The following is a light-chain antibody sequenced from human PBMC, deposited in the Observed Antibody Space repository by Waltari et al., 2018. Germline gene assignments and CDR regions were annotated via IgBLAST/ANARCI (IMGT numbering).Light chain of an antibody. V-gene: IGKV1-12*01. Sequence: DIQMTQSPSSLSASVGDRVTITCRASQGIGSWLAWYQQKPREAPNLLIYGASTLQSGVPSRFSGSGSGTDFTLTISSLQPEDFATYYCQQANSFPRNFGQGTRLEIK. J-gene: IGKJ5*01. CDR1: QGIGSW. CDR2: GAS. CDR3: QQANSFPRN.